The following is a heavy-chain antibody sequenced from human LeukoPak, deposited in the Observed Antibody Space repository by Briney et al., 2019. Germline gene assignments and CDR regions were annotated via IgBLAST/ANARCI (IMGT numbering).Heavy chain of an antibody. CDR3: ARGGYSSSWYWYFDL. J-gene: IGHJ2*01. CDR2: IYHSGST. D-gene: IGHD6-13*01. V-gene: IGHV4-4*02. CDR1: GGSISSSNW. Sequence: PSETLSLTCAVSGGSISSSNWWSWVRQPPGKGLEWIGEIYHSGSTNYNPSLKSRVTISVDKSKNQFSLKLSSVTAADTAVYYCARGGYSSSWYWYFDLWGRGTLVTVSS.